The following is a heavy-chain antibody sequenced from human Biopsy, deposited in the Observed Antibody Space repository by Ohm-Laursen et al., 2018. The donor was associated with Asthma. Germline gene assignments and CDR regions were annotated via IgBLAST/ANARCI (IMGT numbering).Heavy chain of an antibody. D-gene: IGHD1-26*01. CDR2: ISFDGSNK. J-gene: IGHJ4*02. V-gene: IGHV3-30*18. Sequence: SLRLSCAASGFTFSNYGMHWVRQAPGKGLEWVADISFDGSNKDYADSVKGRFTISRDNSKNTLHLEMISLRVEDTAVYYCSKDVFPGWELRRGPDYWGQGTLVTVSS. CDR1: GFTFSNYG. CDR3: SKDVFPGWELRRGPDY.